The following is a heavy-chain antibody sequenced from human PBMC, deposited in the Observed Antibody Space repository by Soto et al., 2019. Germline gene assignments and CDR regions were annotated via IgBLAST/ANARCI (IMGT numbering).Heavy chain of an antibody. J-gene: IGHJ5*02. Sequence: SESLSLTGSVSGRSSSYNSYYWGWILQPPGKGLEWVGGIFYTGTTYYSPSLKDRVTISVDTSKNSFSLNLTPVTAADTAVYFCARLVVVAPVANAWGQGTLVTVSS. CDR1: GRSSSYNSYY. CDR3: ARLVVVAPVANA. V-gene: IGHV4-39*02. D-gene: IGHD2-2*01. CDR2: IFYTGTT.